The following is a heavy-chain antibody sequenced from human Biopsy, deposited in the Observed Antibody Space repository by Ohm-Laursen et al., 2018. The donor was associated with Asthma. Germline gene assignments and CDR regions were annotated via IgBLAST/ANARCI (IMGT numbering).Heavy chain of an antibody. CDR2: IYYSGST. V-gene: IGHV4-30-4*01. D-gene: IGHD5-18*01. J-gene: IGHJ4*02. CDR1: GGSISSGDYY. CDR3: ARDFVDSAMDYFDY. Sequence: SQTLSLTCTVSGGSISSGDYYWSWIRQPPGKGLEWIGYIYYSGSTYYNPSLKSRVTISVDTSENQFSLKLSSVTAADTAVHYCARDFVDSAMDYFDYWGQGTLVTVSS.